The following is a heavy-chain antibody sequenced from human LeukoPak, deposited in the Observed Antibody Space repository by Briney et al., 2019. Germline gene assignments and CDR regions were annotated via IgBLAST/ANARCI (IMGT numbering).Heavy chain of an antibody. J-gene: IGHJ6*02. CDR1: GYTFTSYD. CDR2: MNPNSGNT. Sequence: ASVKVSCKASGYTFTSYDVNWVRQATGQGLEWMGWMNPNSGNTGSAQKFQGRVTLTRDTSLSTAYMELSNLRSDDTAVYYCARDEVVAAPNYFGMVVWGQGTTVSVSS. V-gene: IGHV1-8*01. D-gene: IGHD2-15*01. CDR3: ARDEVVAAPNYFGMVV.